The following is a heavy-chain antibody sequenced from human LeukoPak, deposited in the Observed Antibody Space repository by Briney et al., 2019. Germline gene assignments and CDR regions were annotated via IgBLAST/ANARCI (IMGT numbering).Heavy chain of an antibody. J-gene: IGHJ5*02. D-gene: IGHD1/OR15-1a*01. Sequence: SETLSLTCTVAGGFISSYYWSWIRQPAGEGLEWIGRFYTIGSATYNPSLKSRVTMSVDTSKNHFSLKLSSGTAADTAVYYCPRVPAPWNSGADWFDPWGQGTLVTVSS. V-gene: IGHV4-4*07. CDR3: PRVPAPWNSGADWFDP. CDR2: FYTIGSA. CDR1: GGFISSYY.